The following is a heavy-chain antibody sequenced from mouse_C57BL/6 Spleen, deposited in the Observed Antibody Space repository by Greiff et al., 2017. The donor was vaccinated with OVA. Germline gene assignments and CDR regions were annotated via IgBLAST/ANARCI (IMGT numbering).Heavy chain of an antibody. CDR1: GYTFTGYW. D-gene: IGHD1-1*01. J-gene: IGHJ2*01. V-gene: IGHV1-9*01. Sequence: QVQLQQSGAELMKPGASVKLSCKATGYTFTGYWIEWVKQRPGHGLEWIGEILTGSGSTNYNEKFKGKATFTADTSSNTAYMQLSSLTTEDSAIYYCARCNLLLHGDCFDYWGQGTTLTVSS. CDR3: ARCNLLLHGDCFDY. CDR2: ILTGSGST.